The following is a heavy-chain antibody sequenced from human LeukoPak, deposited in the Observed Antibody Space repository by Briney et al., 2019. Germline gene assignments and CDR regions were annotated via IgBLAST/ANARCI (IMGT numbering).Heavy chain of an antibody. CDR3: ARGRPDSRRITMVRGVIGWFDP. CDR1: GGSFSGYY. D-gene: IGHD3-10*01. V-gene: IGHV4-34*01. Sequence: SETLSLTCAVYGGSFSGYYWSWIRQPPGKGLEWIGEINHSGSTNYNPSLKSRVTISVDTSKNQFSLKLSSVTAADTAVYYCARGRPDSRRITMVRGVIGWFDPWGQGTLVTVSS. J-gene: IGHJ5*02. CDR2: INHSGST.